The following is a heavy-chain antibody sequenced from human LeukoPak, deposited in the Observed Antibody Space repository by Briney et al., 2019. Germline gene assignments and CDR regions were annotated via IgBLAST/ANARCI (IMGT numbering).Heavy chain of an antibody. Sequence: SETLSLTCAVYGGSISGYYWSWIRQPPGKGLEWIGEINHSGSTNYNPSLKSRVTISVDTSKNQFSLKLSSVTAADTAVYYCARPRSPRVPWFDPWGQGTLVTVSS. CDR1: GGSISGYY. J-gene: IGHJ5*02. D-gene: IGHD2-15*01. CDR2: INHSGST. V-gene: IGHV4-34*01. CDR3: ARPRSPRVPWFDP.